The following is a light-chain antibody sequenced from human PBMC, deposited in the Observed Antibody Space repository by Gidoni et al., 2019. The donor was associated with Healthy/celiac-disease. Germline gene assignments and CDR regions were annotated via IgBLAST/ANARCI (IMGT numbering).Light chain of an antibody. V-gene: IGKV3-20*01. Sequence: IVLTHSPGTLSLSPGERATLSCRASQSVSSSYLAWYQQNPGQAPRLLIYGASSRATGIPDRFSGSGSGTDFTLTISRLEPEDFAVYYCQQYGSSPMCSFGQGTKLEIK. CDR1: QSVSSSY. J-gene: IGKJ2*04. CDR3: QQYGSSPMCS. CDR2: GAS.